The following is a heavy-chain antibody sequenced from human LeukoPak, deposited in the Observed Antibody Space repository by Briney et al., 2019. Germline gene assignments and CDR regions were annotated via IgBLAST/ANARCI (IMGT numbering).Heavy chain of an antibody. Sequence: ASVKVSCKASGYTFTGYYMHWVRQAPGQGLEWMGWINPNSGGTNYAQKFQGRVTMTRDTSISTAYMELSRLRSDDTAVYYCERETRDYYDSSGFSPYGWFDPWGQGTLVTVSS. CDR2: INPNSGGT. D-gene: IGHD3-22*01. CDR1: GYTFTGYY. CDR3: ERETRDYYDSSGFSPYGWFDP. V-gene: IGHV1-2*02. J-gene: IGHJ5*02.